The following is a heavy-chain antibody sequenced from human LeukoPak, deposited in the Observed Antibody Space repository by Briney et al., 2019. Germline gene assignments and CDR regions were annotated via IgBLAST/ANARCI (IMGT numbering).Heavy chain of an antibody. V-gene: IGHV4-59*08. J-gene: IGHJ5*02. CDR2: IYYCGST. D-gene: IGHD3-22*01. CDR1: GGSISSYY. CDR3: ARHPYYYDSSGYWFDP. Sequence: PSETLSLTCTVSGGSISSYYWSWIRQPPGKGLEWIGYIYYCGSTNYNPSLKSRVTISVDTSKNQFSLKLSSVTAADTAVYYCARHPYYYDSSGYWFDPWGQGTLVTVSS.